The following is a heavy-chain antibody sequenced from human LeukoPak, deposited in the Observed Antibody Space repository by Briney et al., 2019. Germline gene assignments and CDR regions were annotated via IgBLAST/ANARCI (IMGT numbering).Heavy chain of an antibody. CDR2: INDSGST. J-gene: IGHJ3*02. Sequence: PSETLSLTCAVYGGSFSAYYWSWIRQPPGKGLEWIGEINDSGSTNHDPSLKSRVTMSIDTSKKQFSLNLSSVTAADTAVYYCARQGYIVLMEYAIRFGTFDIWGQGTMVTVSS. CDR3: ARQGYIVLMEYAIRFGTFDI. V-gene: IGHV4-34*01. CDR1: GGSFSAYY. D-gene: IGHD2-8*01.